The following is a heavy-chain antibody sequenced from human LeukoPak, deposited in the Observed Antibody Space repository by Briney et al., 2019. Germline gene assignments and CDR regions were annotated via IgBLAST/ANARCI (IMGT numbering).Heavy chain of an antibody. V-gene: IGHV3-7*01. CDR3: ARDKIVGATYFDY. Sequence: GGSLRLSCGASGFSFTTYWMGWVRQAPGKGLEWVANIKQDGSEKYYVDSVKGRFTISRDNAKNSLYLQMNSLRAEDTAVYYCARDKIVGATYFDYWGQGTLVTVSS. D-gene: IGHD1-26*01. CDR2: IKQDGSEK. J-gene: IGHJ4*02. CDR1: GFSFTTYW.